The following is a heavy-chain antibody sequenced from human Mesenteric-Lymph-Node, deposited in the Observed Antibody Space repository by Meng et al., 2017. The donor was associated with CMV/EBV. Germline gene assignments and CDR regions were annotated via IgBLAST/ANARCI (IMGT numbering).Heavy chain of an antibody. D-gene: IGHD6-19*01. J-gene: IGHJ6*02. CDR1: GFTFSSYA. CDR2: ISADGAST. CDR3: AKLWSSGWYPEIYYYYGMDV. Sequence: GESPKISCAASGFTFSSYAMSWVRQAPGKGLEWVSTISADGASTYFADSVKGRFTISRDNSKNTLYLQMNSLSAEDTAVYYCAKLWSSGWYPEIYYYYGMDVWGQGTTVTVSS. V-gene: IGHV3-23*01.